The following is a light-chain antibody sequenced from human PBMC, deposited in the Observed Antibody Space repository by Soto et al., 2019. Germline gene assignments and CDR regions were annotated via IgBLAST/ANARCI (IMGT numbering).Light chain of an antibody. CDR3: LQDYNYPWT. CDR2: AAS. V-gene: IGKV1-6*01. J-gene: IGKJ1*01. Sequence: AIQMTQSPSSLSASVGDRVTITCRASQGIRNDLGWYQQKPGKAPKLLIYAASSLQSGVPSRFSGSGSGTDFTLTISSLQHDDFETYYCLQDYNYPWTLGQGTKVDIK. CDR1: QGIRND.